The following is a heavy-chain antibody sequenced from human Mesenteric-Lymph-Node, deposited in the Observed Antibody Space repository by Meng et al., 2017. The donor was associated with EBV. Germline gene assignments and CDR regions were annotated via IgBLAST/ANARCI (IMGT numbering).Heavy chain of an antibody. CDR1: GDSVSSSSAS. V-gene: IGHV6-1*01. Sequence: QVQLQQSGPGLVKPSXTLSLTCVITGDSVSSSSASWTWISQSPSRGLERLGRTYYRSKWYNDYAVFVKSRITINPDTSKNQFSLQLNSVTPEDTAVYYCARGATSVFDLWGRGTLVTVSS. CDR2: TYYRSKWYN. J-gene: IGHJ2*01. CDR3: ARGATSVFDL.